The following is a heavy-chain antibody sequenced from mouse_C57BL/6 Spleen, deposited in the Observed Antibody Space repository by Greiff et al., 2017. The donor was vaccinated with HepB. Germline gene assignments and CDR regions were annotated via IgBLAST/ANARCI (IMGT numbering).Heavy chain of an antibody. CDR3: TRGGGELGRDAMDY. V-gene: IGHV1-15*01. J-gene: IGHJ4*01. CDR1: GYTFTDYE. Sequence: QVQLKQSGAELVRPGASVTLSCKASGYTFTDYEMHWVKQTPVHGLEWIGAIDPETGGTAYNQKFKGKAILTADKSSSTAYMELRSLTSEDSAVYYCTRGGGELGRDAMDYWGQGTSVTVSS. D-gene: IGHD4-1*01. CDR2: IDPETGGT.